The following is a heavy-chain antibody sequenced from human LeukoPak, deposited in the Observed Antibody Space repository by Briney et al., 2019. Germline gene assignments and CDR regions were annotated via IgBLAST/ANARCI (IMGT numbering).Heavy chain of an antibody. CDR3: ARLGGSGYYHYMDV. D-gene: IGHD2-15*01. CDR2: INHSGST. J-gene: IGHJ6*03. V-gene: IGHV4-34*01. Sequence: PSETLSLTCAVYGGSFSGYYWSWIRQPPGKGLEWIGEINHSGSTNYNPSLKSRVTISVDTSKNQFSLKLSSVTAADTAVYYCARLGGSGYYHYMDVWGKGTTVTISS. CDR1: GGSFSGYY.